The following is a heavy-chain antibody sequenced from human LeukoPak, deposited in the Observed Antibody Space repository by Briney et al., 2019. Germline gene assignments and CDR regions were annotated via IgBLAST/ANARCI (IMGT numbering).Heavy chain of an antibody. D-gene: IGHD6-13*01. J-gene: IGHJ6*02. Sequence: GGSLRLSCAASGFTVSSNYMSWVRQAPGKGLEWVSVIYSGGSTYYADSVKGRFTISRDNSKNTLYLQMNSLRAEDTAVYYCARPSSIAAAGSGTYYYYGMDVWGQGTTVTVSS. CDR3: ARPSSIAAAGSGTYYYYGMDV. V-gene: IGHV3-66*04. CDR2: IYSGGST. CDR1: GFTVSSNY.